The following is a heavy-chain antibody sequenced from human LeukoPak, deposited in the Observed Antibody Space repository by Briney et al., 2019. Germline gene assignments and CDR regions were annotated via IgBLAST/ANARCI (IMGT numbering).Heavy chain of an antibody. J-gene: IGHJ4*02. D-gene: IGHD2-21*02. CDR1: GFTFTGYY. V-gene: IGHV1-2*02. CDR3: VREGNELLSKNFDY. Sequence: ASVKVSCKASGFTFTGYYIHWVRQAPGQGLEWMGYINPHSGGTNSPQKFQGRVTMTTDASISAAYMELSSLISDDTAMYYCVREGNELLSKNFDYWGQGTLVTVSS. CDR2: INPHSGGT.